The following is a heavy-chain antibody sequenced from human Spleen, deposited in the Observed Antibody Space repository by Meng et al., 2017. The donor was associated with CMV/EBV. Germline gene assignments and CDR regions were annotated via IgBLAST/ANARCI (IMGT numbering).Heavy chain of an antibody. CDR1: GFTFSSYA. V-gene: IGHV3-30*04. CDR3: ARASAVRY. D-gene: IGHD4-23*01. Sequence: GGSLRLSCAASGFTFSSYAMHWVRQAPGKGLEWVAVISYDGSNKYYADSVKGRFTISRDNSKNTLYLQMNSLRAEDTAVYYCARASAVRYWGQGTTVTVSS. CDR2: ISYDGSNK. J-gene: IGHJ6*02.